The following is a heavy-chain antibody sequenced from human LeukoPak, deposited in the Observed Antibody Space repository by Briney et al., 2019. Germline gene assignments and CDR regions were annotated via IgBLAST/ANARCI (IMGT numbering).Heavy chain of an antibody. J-gene: IGHJ5*02. D-gene: IGHD6-6*01. CDR3: ARDGPYGFIAAASNWFDP. V-gene: IGHV1-46*01. CDR1: GYTLTSYY. CDR2: INPSGGST. Sequence: ASVKVSCKASGYTLTSYYMHWVRQAPGQGLEWMGIINPSGGSTGYAQKFQGRVTMTRDTSTGTVYMELRSLRSEDTAVYYCARDGPYGFIAAASNWFDPWGQGTLVTVSS.